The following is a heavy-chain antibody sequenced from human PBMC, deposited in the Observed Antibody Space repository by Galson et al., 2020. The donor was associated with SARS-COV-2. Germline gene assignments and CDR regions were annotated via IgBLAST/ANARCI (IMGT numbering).Heavy chain of an antibody. D-gene: IGHD1-26*01. CDR3: ARGRVGAGTDP. CDR2: LYASGST. J-gene: IGHJ5*02. Sequence: SETLSLTCTVSGGSISSGGYYWTWIRQPAGQGLEWIGRLYASGSTNYNPSLKSRVTISIDTSKNQFSLKLNSVIAADTAVYYCARGRVGAGTDPWGQGTLVTVSS. CDR1: GGSISSGGYY. V-gene: IGHV4-61*02.